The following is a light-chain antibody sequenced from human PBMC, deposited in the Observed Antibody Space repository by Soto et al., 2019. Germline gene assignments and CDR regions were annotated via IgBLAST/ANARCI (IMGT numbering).Light chain of an antibody. CDR1: QSVSSN. CDR3: QQYNTYYS. Sequence: EIVMTQSPATLSVSPGERATLSCRASQSVSSNLAWYQQKPGQAPRLLIYGASTRATGIPARFSGSGSGTEFTLTISSLQPDDFATYYCQQYNTYYSFGQGTKLEIK. CDR2: GAS. V-gene: IGKV3-15*01. J-gene: IGKJ2*03.